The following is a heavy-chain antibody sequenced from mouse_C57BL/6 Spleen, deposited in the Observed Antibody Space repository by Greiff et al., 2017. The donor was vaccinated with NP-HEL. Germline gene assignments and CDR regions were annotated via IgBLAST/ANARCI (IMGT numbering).Heavy chain of an antibody. CDR1: GYTSTDHT. J-gene: IGHJ2*01. Sequence: QVQLQQSDAELVKPGASVKISCKVSGYTSTDHTIHWLKQRPEQGLEWIGYIYPRDGSTKYNEKFKGKGTLTADKSSSTAYMQLNSLTSEDSAVYFRAGSSGYVPDYWGQGTTLTVSS. D-gene: IGHD3-2*02. CDR2: IYPRDGST. V-gene: IGHV1-78*01. CDR3: AGSSGYVPDY.